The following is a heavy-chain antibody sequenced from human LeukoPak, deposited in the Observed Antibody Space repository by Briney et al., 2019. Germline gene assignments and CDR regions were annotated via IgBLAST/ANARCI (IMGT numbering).Heavy chain of an antibody. D-gene: IGHD3-10*01. J-gene: IGHJ4*02. Sequence: GGSLRLSCAASGFTFDDYGMSWVRQAPGKGLEWVSGINWNGGSTGYADSVKGRFTISRDNAKNSLYLQMNSLRAEDTALYHCARAAGGSYYKTETVFDYWGQGTLVTVSS. CDR3: ARAAGGSYYKTETVFDY. CDR2: INWNGGST. CDR1: GFTFDDYG. V-gene: IGHV3-20*01.